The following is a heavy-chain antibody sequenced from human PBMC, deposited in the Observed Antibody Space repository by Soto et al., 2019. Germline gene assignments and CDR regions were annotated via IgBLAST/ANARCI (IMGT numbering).Heavy chain of an antibody. J-gene: IGHJ4*02. V-gene: IGHV1-18*01. D-gene: IGHD3-16*01. Sequence: QVQLVQSGAEVKKPGASVKVSCKASGYTFTNFGISWVRQAPGQGLEWMGWISAYNGNTNYAQKFQGRVTMTTDTSQRTGYMGGRSLRFDDTAVYYWARGGTPIDYWGQGTLVTVSS. CDR2: ISAYNGNT. CDR3: ARGGTPIDY. CDR1: GYTFTNFG.